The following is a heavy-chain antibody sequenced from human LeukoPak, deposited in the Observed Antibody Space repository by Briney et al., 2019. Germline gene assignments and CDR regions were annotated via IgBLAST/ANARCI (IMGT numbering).Heavy chain of an antibody. CDR2: ISGSDGST. J-gene: IGHJ6*03. CDR3: ARSTYSSGSYYYYMDV. V-gene: IGHV3-23*01. Sequence: GGSLRLSCAASGFTFSSSAMSWVRLAPGKGLEWVSGISGSDGSTYYADSVKGRFTISRDNSKNSLYLQMNSLRAEDTALYYCARSTYSSGSYYYYMDVWGKGTTVTVSS. D-gene: IGHD6-19*01. CDR1: GFTFSSSA.